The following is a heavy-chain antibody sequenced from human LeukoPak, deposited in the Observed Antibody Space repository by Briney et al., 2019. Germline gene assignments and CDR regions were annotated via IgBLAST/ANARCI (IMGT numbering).Heavy chain of an antibody. CDR2: INSDGSST. D-gene: IGHD6-13*01. V-gene: IGHV3-74*01. Sequence: GGSLRLSCAASGFTLSSYWMHWVRQAPGKGLVWVSRINSDGSSTSYADSVTGRFTISTDNAKNTLYLQMNSLRAEDTAVYYCARDIAAAGLNWFDPWGQGTLVTVSS. J-gene: IGHJ5*02. CDR1: GFTLSSYW. CDR3: ARDIAAAGLNWFDP.